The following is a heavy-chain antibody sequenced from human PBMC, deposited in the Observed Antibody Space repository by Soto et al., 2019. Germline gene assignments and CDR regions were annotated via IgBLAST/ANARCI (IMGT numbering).Heavy chain of an antibody. J-gene: IGHJ4*02. D-gene: IGHD1-20*01. Sequence: EVQLVESGGGLVQPGGALRLACAASGFSFSNHWMSWVRQAPGKGLEWVANIKQDGSDKYYVDSVKGRFTISRDNAKSSLFLQMNSLRAEDTSVYYCARKGTAITGTPFDYCGQGTLVTVSS. CDR3: ARKGTAITGTPFDY. CDR1: GFSFSNHW. CDR2: IKQDGSDK. V-gene: IGHV3-7*01.